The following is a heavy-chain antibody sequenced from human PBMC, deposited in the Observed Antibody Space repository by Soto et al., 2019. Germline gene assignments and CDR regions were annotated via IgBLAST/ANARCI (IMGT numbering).Heavy chain of an antibody. CDR1: GYTFTYRY. CDR3: ASGSGTVGATSGWFDP. Sequence: SVKVSCKASGYTFTYRYLHWVRQAPGQALEWMGWITPFNGNTNYAQKFQDRVTITRDRSMSTAYMELSSLRSEDTAMYYCASGSGTVGATSGWFDPWGQGTLVTVSS. CDR2: ITPFNGNT. V-gene: IGHV1-45*02. D-gene: IGHD1-26*01. J-gene: IGHJ5*02.